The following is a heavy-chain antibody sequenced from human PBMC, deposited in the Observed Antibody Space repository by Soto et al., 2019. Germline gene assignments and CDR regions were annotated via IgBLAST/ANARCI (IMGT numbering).Heavy chain of an antibody. CDR3: ARGPPFTMIVVVMDY. Sequence: PGGSLRLSCAASGFTFSSYGMHWVRQAPGKGLEWVAVIWYDGSNKYYADSVKGRFTISRDNSKNTLYLQMNSLRAEDTAVYYCARGPPFTMIVVVMDYWGQGTLVTVSS. V-gene: IGHV3-33*01. J-gene: IGHJ4*02. D-gene: IGHD3-22*01. CDR1: GFTFSSYG. CDR2: IWYDGSNK.